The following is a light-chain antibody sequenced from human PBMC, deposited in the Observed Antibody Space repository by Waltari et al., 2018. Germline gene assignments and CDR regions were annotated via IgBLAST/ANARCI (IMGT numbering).Light chain of an antibody. Sequence: QSVLTQPPAVSGAPGQRVSIFCAGSSSNIGAAYHVNWYQQLPGTAPKLLIYGSINRPSGVPDRFSGSRSDTSASLAITGLQAEDEADYYCQSYDISLSGWVFGGGTKLTVL. J-gene: IGLJ3*02. V-gene: IGLV1-40*01. CDR1: SSNIGAAYH. CDR3: QSYDISLSGWV. CDR2: GSI.